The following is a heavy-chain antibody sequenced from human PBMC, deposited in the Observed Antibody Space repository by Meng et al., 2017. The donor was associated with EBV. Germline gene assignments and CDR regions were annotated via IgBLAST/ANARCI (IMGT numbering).Heavy chain of an antibody. CDR1: GDSISSFYY. V-gene: IGHV4-39*01. J-gene: IGHJ5*02. Sequence: QLQLRESGPGQVKPSETLSRTCPVSGDSISSFYYWGWIRQPPGRGLEWIGSVHYTGSTYYSPSLKSRVTVSVDTSKNQFSLRLTSVTAADTAVYYCARPFPSWQSPRLDPFGAWGQGTLVTVSS. D-gene: IGHD6-19*01. CDR3: ARPFPSWQSPRLDPFGA. CDR2: VHYTGST.